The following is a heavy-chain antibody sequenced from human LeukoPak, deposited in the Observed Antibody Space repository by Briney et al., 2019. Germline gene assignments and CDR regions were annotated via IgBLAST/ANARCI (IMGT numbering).Heavy chain of an antibody. Sequence: SETLSLTCTVSGGSISSYYWSWIRQPPGRGLEWIGYIYYSGYTNYNPSLKSRVTISVDTSKNQFSLKLSSVTAADTAVYYCARTTTVRGAYYMDVWGKGTTVTISS. CDR3: ARTTTVRGAYYMDV. CDR2: IYYSGYT. J-gene: IGHJ6*03. V-gene: IGHV4-59*01. D-gene: IGHD3-10*01. CDR1: GGSISSYY.